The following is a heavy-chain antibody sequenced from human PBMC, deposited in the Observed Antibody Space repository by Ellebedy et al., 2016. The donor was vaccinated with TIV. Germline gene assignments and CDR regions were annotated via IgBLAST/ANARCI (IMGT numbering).Heavy chain of an antibody. D-gene: IGHD3-10*01. CDR2: VSESDGRT. V-gene: IGHV3-23*01. CDR3: AKVDKVAWGAVRGVISRIFDY. Sequence: PGGSLRLSCAASGFTFSDYVMAWVRQVPGKGLEWVSAVSESDGRTFYADSVKGRFTISRDNSKNTLFLQMNSLTAEDTAVYYCAKVDKVAWGAVRGVISRIFDYWGQGTLVTVSS. J-gene: IGHJ4*02. CDR1: GFTFSDYV.